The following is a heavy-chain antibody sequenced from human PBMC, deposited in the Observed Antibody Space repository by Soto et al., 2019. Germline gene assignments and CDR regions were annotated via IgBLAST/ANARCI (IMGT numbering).Heavy chain of an antibody. V-gene: IGHV3-43*02. CDR2: INADGSEK. CDR3: AKAKFYYDSSPYDS. J-gene: IGHJ4*02. D-gene: IGHD3-22*01. CDR1: GFTFADYA. Sequence: VQMVESGGGVVHPGGSLRLSCAVSGFTFADYAVHWVRQSAGKGLEGVSFINADGSEKYYADSVRGRFTISRDNSKDSFYLQMNSLRLEDTAMYYCAKAKFYYDSSPYDSWGQGTLVTVSS.